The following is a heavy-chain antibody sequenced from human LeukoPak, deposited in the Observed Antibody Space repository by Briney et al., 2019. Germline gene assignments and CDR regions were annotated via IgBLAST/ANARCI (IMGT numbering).Heavy chain of an antibody. D-gene: IGHD2-15*01. CDR1: GFTFSSYA. J-gene: IGHJ4*02. CDR2: ISGNGDIT. V-gene: IGHV3-23*01. CDR3: ARVKRDCSGGSCYSYDY. Sequence: GGSLRLSCAASGFTFSSYAISWVRQAPGKGLEWVSAISGNGDITYYADSVRGRFTISRDNSKNTLYLQMNSLRAEDTAVYYCARVKRDCSGGSCYSYDYWGQGTLATVSS.